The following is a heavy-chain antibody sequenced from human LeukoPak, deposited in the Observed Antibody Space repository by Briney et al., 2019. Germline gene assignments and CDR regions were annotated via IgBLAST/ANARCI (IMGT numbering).Heavy chain of an antibody. CDR1: GYSISNDYY. Sequence: SETLSLTYVVSGYSISNDYYWGWIRQPPGKGLEWIGNIYHSGGSYYNPSLKSRVTILVDTSKNQFSLKLSSVTAADTAVYYCAKAGTTGIHSWFDPWGQGTLVTVSS. J-gene: IGHJ5*02. CDR3: AKAGTTGIHSWFDP. V-gene: IGHV4-38-2*01. D-gene: IGHD1-1*01. CDR2: IYHSGGS.